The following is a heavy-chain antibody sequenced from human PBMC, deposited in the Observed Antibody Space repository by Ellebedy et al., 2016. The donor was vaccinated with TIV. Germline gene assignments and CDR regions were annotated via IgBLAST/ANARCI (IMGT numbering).Heavy chain of an antibody. CDR2: ISYDGSNK. J-gene: IGHJ3*02. Sequence: GESLKISXAASGFTFSTCGMHWVRQAPGKGLEWVAVISYDGSNKYYADSVKGRFTTSRDNSKNTPYLHMNSLRAEDTAVYYCAKDGGVYGGNGNDAFDMWGQGTMVTVSS. D-gene: IGHD4-23*01. CDR3: AKDGGVYGGNGNDAFDM. V-gene: IGHV3-30*18. CDR1: GFTFSTCG.